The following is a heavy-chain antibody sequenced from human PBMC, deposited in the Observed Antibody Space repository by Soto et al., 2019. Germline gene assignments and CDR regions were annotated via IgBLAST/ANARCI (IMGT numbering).Heavy chain of an antibody. CDR3: AKDIYGFGVWVDSTVQFGY. CDR1: GLPFSNYA. J-gene: IGHJ4*02. CDR2: ISGDSGRM. Sequence: PGGPLRLSCAGPGLPFSNYAMSWVRQAPGKALQWVSGISGDSGRMLLADSVKGRFTISRDNSNNTLYLEMNTLRAEDTALYSCAKDIYGFGVWVDSTVQFGYLGQGTPVTVS. D-gene: IGHD3-10*01. V-gene: IGHV3-23*01.